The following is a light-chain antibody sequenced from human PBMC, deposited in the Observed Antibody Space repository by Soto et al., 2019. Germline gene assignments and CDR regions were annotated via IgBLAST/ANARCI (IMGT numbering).Light chain of an antibody. CDR2: AAS. J-gene: IGKJ4*01. V-gene: IGKV1-27*01. CDR3: QKYNSAPSLT. Sequence: DIPMTQSPSSLSASVGDSVTITCRASQDISSYLAWYQQKPGKVPMLLIYAASTLQSGVPSRFSGSGSGTDFTLTISSLQPEDVATYYCQKYNSAPSLTFGGGTKVEIK. CDR1: QDISSY.